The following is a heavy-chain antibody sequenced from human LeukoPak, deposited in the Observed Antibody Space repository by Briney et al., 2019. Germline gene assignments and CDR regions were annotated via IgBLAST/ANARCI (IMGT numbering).Heavy chain of an antibody. J-gene: IGHJ6*02. CDR1: GFTFSSYW. CDR2: IKQDGSEK. V-gene: IGHV3-7*01. CDR3: ARTEPYYYDSSGSISYYGMDV. D-gene: IGHD3-22*01. Sequence: GGSLRLSCAASGFTFSSYWMSWVRQAPGKGLEWVANIKQDGSEKYYVDSVKGRFTISRDNAKNSLYLQMNSLRAEDTAVYYCARTEPYYYDSSGSISYYGMDVWGQGTTVTVSS.